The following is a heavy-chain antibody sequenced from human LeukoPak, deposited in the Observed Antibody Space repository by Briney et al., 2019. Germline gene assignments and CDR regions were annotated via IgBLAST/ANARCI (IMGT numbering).Heavy chain of an antibody. CDR2: IWYDGNNK. V-gene: IGHV3-33*01. Sequence: PGRSLRLSCAASGFTFNSYGIHRVRQAPGKGLEGAAVIWYDGNNKYYADSVKSRFTISRDSSKNTMYLHMNSLRAEDTAVYYCAREHTTVTSLLDYWGQGTLVTVSS. CDR3: AREHTTVTSLLDY. D-gene: IGHD4-17*01. CDR1: GFTFNSYG. J-gene: IGHJ4*02.